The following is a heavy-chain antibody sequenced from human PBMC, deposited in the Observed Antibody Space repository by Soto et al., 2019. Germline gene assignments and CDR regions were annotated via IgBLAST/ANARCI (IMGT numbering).Heavy chain of an antibody. CDR2: IYHGGTT. D-gene: IGHD6-19*01. CDR3: ARVHVMVVAGSTFDY. Sequence: SETLSLTCTVSCDSISSGSYWGWIRQPPGEGPEWIASIYHGGTTFYNPSLKSRISISVDTSKNQFSLRLTSVTAADTATYYCARVHVMVVAGSTFDYWGPGTLVTVSS. V-gene: IGHV4-38-2*02. CDR1: CDSISSGSY. J-gene: IGHJ4*03.